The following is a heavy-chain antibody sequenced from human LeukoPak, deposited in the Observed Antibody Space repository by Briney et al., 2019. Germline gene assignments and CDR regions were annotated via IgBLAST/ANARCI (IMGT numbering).Heavy chain of an antibody. CDR3: YSMIVVTIRVINDY. J-gene: IGHJ4*02. CDR2: IYSGGST. V-gene: IGHV3-66*01. CDR1: GFTVSSNY. D-gene: IGHD3-22*01. Sequence: GGSLRLSCAASGFTVSSNYMSWVRQAPGKGLEWVSVIYSGGSTYYADSVQGRFTISRDNSKNTLYLQMNSLRAEDTAVYYCYSMIVVTIRVINDYWGQGTLVTVSS.